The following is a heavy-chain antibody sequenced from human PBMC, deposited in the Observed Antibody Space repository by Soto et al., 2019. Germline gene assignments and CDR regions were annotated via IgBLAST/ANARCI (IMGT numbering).Heavy chain of an antibody. CDR3: ARGYDYSNFHGPYYFDY. CDR1: GGSFSGYY. V-gene: IGHV4-34*01. Sequence: SETLSLTCAVYGGSFSGYYWSWIRQPPGKGLEWIGEINHSGSTNYNPSLKSRVTISVDTSKNQFSLKLSSVTAADTAVYYCARGYDYSNFHGPYYFDYWGQGTLVTVSS. D-gene: IGHD4-4*01. J-gene: IGHJ4*02. CDR2: INHSGST.